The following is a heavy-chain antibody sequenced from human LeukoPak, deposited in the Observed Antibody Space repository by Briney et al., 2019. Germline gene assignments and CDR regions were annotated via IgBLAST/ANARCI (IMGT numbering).Heavy chain of an antibody. V-gene: IGHV4-59*01. D-gene: IGHD2-15*01. J-gene: IGHJ4*02. Sequence: PPETLSLTCSVSGGFISNYYWSWIRQPPGKGLEWIGYIYYSGSTNYNPSLKSRVTISVDTSKNQFSLKLSSVTAADTAVYYCASGGPWGHYFDYWGQGTLVTVSS. CDR1: GGFISNYY. CDR3: ASGGPWGHYFDY. CDR2: IYYSGST.